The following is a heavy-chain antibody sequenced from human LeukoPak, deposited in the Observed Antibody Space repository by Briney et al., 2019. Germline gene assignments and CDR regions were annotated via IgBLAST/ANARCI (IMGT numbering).Heavy chain of an antibody. CDR1: GGSISSGDYY. V-gene: IGHV4-30-4*01. CDR3: ARADESSTSFIDAFDI. CDR2: IYYSGST. Sequence: SETLSLTCTVSGGSISSGDYYWSWIRQPPGRGLEWIGYIYYSGSTYYNPSLKSRVTISVDTSKNQFSLKLSSVTAADTAVYYCARADESSTSFIDAFDIWAKGQWSPSLQ. D-gene: IGHD2-2*01. J-gene: IGHJ3*02.